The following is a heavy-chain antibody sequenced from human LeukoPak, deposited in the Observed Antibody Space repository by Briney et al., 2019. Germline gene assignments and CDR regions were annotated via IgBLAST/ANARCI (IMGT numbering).Heavy chain of an antibody. CDR1: GFSFSSYS. CDR3: ATSPQGAYCGGDCPYWFDP. D-gene: IGHD2-21*02. V-gene: IGHV4-34*08. J-gene: IGHJ5*02. Sequence: GSLRLSCAASGFSFSSYSMNWVRQPPGKGLEWIGEINHSGSTNYNPSLKSRVTISVETSKNQFSLKLSSVTAADTAVYYCATSPQGAYCGGDCPYWFDPWGQGTLVTVSS. CDR2: INHSGST.